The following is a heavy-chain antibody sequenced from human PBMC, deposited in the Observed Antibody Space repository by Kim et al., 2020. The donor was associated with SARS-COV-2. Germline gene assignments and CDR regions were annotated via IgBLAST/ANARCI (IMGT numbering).Heavy chain of an antibody. Sequence: SETLSLTCSVSGVSISSYYWSWIRQPPGKGLEWIGYIYYSGSANYNPSLRSRVTISVDTSKNQFSLKLSSVTAADTAVYYCAGTARGANFDYCDRGALVT. CDR2: IYYSGSA. CDR3: AGTARGANFDY. CDR1: GVSISSYY. V-gene: IGHV4-59*08. D-gene: IGHD1-26*01. J-gene: IGHJ4*01.